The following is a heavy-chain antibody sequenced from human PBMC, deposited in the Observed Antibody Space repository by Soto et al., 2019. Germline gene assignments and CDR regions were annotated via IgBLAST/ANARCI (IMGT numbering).Heavy chain of an antibody. V-gene: IGHV3-21*01. Sequence: PGGSLILSCAASGFTFSSYSMNWVRQAPGKGLEWVSSISSSSSYIYYADSVKGRFTISRDNAKNSLYLQMNSLRAEDTAVYYCARDEVLWFGELSNPRLDYWGQGTLVTVSS. CDR2: ISSSSSYI. CDR1: GFTFSSYS. J-gene: IGHJ4*02. D-gene: IGHD3-10*01. CDR3: ARDEVLWFGELSNPRLDY.